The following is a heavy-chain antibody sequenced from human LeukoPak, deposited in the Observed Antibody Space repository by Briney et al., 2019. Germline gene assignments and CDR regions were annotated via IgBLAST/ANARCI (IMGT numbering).Heavy chain of an antibody. CDR3: VRGQTIDY. CDR1: GFAFSNYW. Sequence: GGSLTLSCTTSGFAFSNYWMYWVRQAPGKGLVWVSRIKSDGSGITYTDSVEGRFTISRDNVKNTLYLQMNSLRDEDTAVYYCVRGQTIDYWGHGTLVTVS. D-gene: IGHD3-3*01. CDR2: IKSDGSGI. V-gene: IGHV3-74*01. J-gene: IGHJ4*01.